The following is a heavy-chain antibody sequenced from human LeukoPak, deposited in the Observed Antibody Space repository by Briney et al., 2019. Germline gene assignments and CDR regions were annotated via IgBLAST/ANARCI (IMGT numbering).Heavy chain of an antibody. Sequence: GESLKISCKGSGYSFTNYWIGWVRQMPGKGLEWMGIIYPGDSDTRYSPSFQGQVTISADKSTTTAYLQWSSLKASDTAVYYCARRDGYNHGTFDYWGQGTLVTVSS. D-gene: IGHD5-24*01. CDR2: IYPGDSDT. CDR3: ARRDGYNHGTFDY. V-gene: IGHV5-51*01. J-gene: IGHJ4*02. CDR1: GYSFTNYW.